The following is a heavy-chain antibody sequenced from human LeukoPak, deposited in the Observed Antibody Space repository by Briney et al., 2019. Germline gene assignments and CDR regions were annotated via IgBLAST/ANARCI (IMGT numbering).Heavy chain of an antibody. V-gene: IGHV3-30*04. Sequence: GGSLRLSCAASGFIFSNYPMHCVRQAPGMGLEWVAVISPDGTNKYYADSVKGRFTVSRDSSKNTLYVQMNSLRAEDTAVYYCAREYASGSYRGYFDYWGQGTLVTVSS. CDR3: AREYASGSYRGYFDY. D-gene: IGHD3-10*01. J-gene: IGHJ4*02. CDR1: GFIFSNYP. CDR2: ISPDGTNK.